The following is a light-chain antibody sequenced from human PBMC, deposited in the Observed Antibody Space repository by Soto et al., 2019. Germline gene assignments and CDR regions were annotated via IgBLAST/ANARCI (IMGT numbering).Light chain of an antibody. V-gene: IGKV1-5*01. CDR1: QSISSW. CDR2: GAS. Sequence: DIQMTQSPSTLSASVGDRVTITCRASQSISSWLAWYQQRPGKAPKLLIYGASSLQSGVPSRFSGSVSGTDFTLTISSLQPEDVATYYCQKCKVAPFTFGGGTKVDI. CDR3: QKCKVAPFT. J-gene: IGKJ4*01.